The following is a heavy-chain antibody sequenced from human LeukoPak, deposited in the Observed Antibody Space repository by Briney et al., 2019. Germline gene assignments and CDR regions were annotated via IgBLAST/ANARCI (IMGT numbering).Heavy chain of an antibody. CDR1: GGSISSYY. V-gene: IGHV4-59*01. D-gene: IGHD6-13*01. Sequence: SETLSLTCTVSGGSISSYYWSWIRQPPGKGLEWIGYIYYSGSTNYNPSLKSRVTISVDTSKNQFSLKLSSVTAADTAVYYRARGRGTATPFDYWGQGTLVTVSS. J-gene: IGHJ4*02. CDR3: ARGRGTATPFDY. CDR2: IYYSGST.